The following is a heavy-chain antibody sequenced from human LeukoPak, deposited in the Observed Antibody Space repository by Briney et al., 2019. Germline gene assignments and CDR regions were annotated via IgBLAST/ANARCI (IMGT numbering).Heavy chain of an antibody. Sequence: PGGSLRLSCAASGFTFSNYEMNWVRQAPGKGLEWLSYISGNGNTIFYADSVKGRFTISRDNAKNSLYLQMNRLRAEDTAVYYCARGSLVHYYGSGSYRIRAGFDSWGQGTLVTVSS. J-gene: IGHJ4*02. V-gene: IGHV3-48*03. CDR2: ISGNGNTI. CDR1: GFTFSNYE. D-gene: IGHD3-10*01. CDR3: ARGSLVHYYGSGSYRIRAGFDS.